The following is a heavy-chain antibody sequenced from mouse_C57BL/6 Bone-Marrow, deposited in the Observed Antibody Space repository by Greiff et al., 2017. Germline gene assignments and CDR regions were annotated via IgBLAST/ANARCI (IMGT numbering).Heavy chain of an antibody. J-gene: IGHJ4*01. CDR2: IYPGDGDT. D-gene: IGHD2-5*01. CDR1: GYAFSSSW. Sequence: VQVVESGPELVKPGASVKISCKASGYAFSSSWMNRVKQRPGKGLEWIGRIYPGDGDTNYNGKFKGKATLTADKSSSTAYMQLSSLTAEDSAVYFWARLGAYYSNYDAMDNWCQGTAVTVSA. CDR3: ARLGAYYSNYDAMDN. V-gene: IGHV1-82*01.